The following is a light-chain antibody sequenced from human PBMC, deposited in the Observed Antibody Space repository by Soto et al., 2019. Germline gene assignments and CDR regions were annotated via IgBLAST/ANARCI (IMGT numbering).Light chain of an antibody. CDR3: NSYTSSSTVI. V-gene: IGLV2-14*01. Sequence: QSALTQPASVSGSPGQSITISCTGTSSDVGGYNYVSWYQQHPGKAPKLMIYDVSIRPSGVSYRFSGSKSGNTASLTISGLQAEEEADYYCNSYTSSSTVIFGGGTKLTVL. CDR2: DVS. J-gene: IGLJ2*01. CDR1: SSDVGGYNY.